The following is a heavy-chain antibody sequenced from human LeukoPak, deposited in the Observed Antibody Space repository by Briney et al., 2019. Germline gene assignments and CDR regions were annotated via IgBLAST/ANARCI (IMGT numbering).Heavy chain of an antibody. CDR3: ARDPVAAAVDIDY. J-gene: IGHJ4*02. CDR2: INPNSSDT. V-gene: IGHV1-2*02. Sequence: ASVKVSCKASGYTFTDYYIHWVRQATGQGLEWMGWINPNSSDTSYAQKFQGRVTVTRDTSIGTAFVELSSLRSDDTAVYYCARDPVAAAVDIDYWGQGTLVTVSS. CDR1: GYTFTDYY. D-gene: IGHD6-13*01.